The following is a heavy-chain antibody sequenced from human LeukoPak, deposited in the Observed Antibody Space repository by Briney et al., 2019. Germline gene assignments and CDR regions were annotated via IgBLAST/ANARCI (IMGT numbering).Heavy chain of an antibody. CDR1: GFTFSSYS. Sequence: GGSLRLSCAASGFTFSSYSVNWVRQAPGKGLEWVSSISSSSSYIYYADSVKGRFTISRDNAKNSLYLQMNSLRAEDTAVYYCARAEGAWLYYYDSSGYPGPFDYWGQGTLVTVSS. CDR2: ISSSSSYI. V-gene: IGHV3-21*01. D-gene: IGHD3-22*01. J-gene: IGHJ4*02. CDR3: ARAEGAWLYYYDSSGYPGPFDY.